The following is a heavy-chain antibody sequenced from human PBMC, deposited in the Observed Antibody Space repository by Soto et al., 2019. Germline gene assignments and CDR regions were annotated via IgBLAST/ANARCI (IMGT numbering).Heavy chain of an antibody. D-gene: IGHD6-19*01. CDR3: VKDGSSGWPYFYDMDV. Sequence: GGSLRLSCAASGFTFSSYGMHWVRQAPGKGLEWVAVISYDGRNKYYANAVKGRFTISRDNSKNTLYLQMSSLRAEDTAVYYCVKDGSSGWPYFYDMDVWGQGTTVTVSS. CDR2: ISYDGRNK. V-gene: IGHV3-30*18. J-gene: IGHJ6*02. CDR1: GFTFSSYG.